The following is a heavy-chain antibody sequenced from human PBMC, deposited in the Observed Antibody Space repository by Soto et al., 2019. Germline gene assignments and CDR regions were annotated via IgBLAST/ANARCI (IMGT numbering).Heavy chain of an antibody. CDR1: GFTFSSYG. CDR3: ARDGYCSGGSCYSVPVFDY. J-gene: IGHJ4*02. D-gene: IGHD2-15*01. Sequence: GGSLRLYCAASGFTFSSYGLHWVRQAPGKGLEWVAVIWYDGSNKYYADSVKGRFTISRDNSKNTLYLQMNSLRAEDTAVYYCARDGYCSGGSCYSVPVFDYWGQGT. CDR2: IWYDGSNK. V-gene: IGHV3-33*01.